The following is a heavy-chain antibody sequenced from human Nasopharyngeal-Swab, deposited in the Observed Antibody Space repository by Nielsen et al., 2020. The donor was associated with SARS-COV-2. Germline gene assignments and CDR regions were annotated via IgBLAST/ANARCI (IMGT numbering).Heavy chain of an antibody. J-gene: IGHJ4*02. D-gene: IGHD3-22*01. CDR1: GGSISSSSYY. CDR2: IFYSGNT. V-gene: IGHV4-39*07. CDR3: ARFYYYDSSGYSKTRFDY. Sequence: SETLSLTCTVSGGSISSSSYYWGWIRQPPGMGLEWIGSIFYSGNTYYTPSLKSRVTISLDTSKNQFSLKLSSVTAADTAVYYCARFYYYDSSGYSKTRFDYWGQGTLVTVSS.